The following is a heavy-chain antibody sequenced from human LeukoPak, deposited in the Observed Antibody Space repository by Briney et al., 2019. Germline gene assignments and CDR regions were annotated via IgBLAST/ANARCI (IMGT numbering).Heavy chain of an antibody. CDR2: ISADGGST. J-gene: IGHJ4*02. CDR3: AKESGKFDY. Sequence: GGSLRLSCVASGLXFDDSAIHWVRQAPGKGLEWVSLISADGGSTFSADSVKGRFSISRDNSKNSLYLQMNSLRSEDTAMYYCAKESGKFDYWGQGILVAVSS. V-gene: IGHV3-43*02. CDR1: GLXFDDSA.